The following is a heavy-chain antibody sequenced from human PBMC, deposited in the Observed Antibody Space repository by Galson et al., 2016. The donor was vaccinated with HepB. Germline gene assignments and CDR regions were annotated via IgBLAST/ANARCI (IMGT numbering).Heavy chain of an antibody. D-gene: IGHD1-26*01. V-gene: IGHV3-23*01. Sequence: SLRLSCAASGFSFSIYAMTWVRQAPGTGLEWVPAISGSGDSAYYAASVEGRFTISRDNAKNSVYLQMNNLRDEDTGVYYCARELVRSAFDLWGQGTMVTVSS. CDR2: ISGSGDSA. CDR3: ARELVRSAFDL. J-gene: IGHJ3*01. CDR1: GFSFSIYA.